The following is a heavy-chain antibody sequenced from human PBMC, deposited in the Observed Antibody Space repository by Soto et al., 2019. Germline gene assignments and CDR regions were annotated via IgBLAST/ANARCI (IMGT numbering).Heavy chain of an antibody. J-gene: IGHJ6*02. Sequence: SETLSLTCAVYGGSFSGYYWSWIRQPPGKGLEWIGEINHSGSTNYNPSLKSRVTISVDTSKNQFSLKLSSVTAADTAVYYCARCFWGVNDCSGGSCYSSLSYYYGMDVWGQGTTVTVSS. CDR3: ARCFWGVNDCSGGSCYSSLSYYYGMDV. CDR1: GGSFSGYY. CDR2: INHSGST. D-gene: IGHD2-15*01. V-gene: IGHV4-34*01.